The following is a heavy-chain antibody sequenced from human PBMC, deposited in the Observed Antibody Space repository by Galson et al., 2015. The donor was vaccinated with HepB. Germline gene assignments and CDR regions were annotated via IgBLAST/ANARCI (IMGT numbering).Heavy chain of an antibody. CDR2: ISYDGSNK. V-gene: IGHV3-30*03. CDR1: GFTFSSYG. D-gene: IGHD1-7*01. CDR3: AGSDFYNWNYDWFDP. Sequence: SLRLSCAASGFTFSSYGMHWVRQAPGKGLEWVAVISYDGSNKYYADSVKGRFTISRDNSKNTLYLQMNSLRAEDTAVYYCAGSDFYNWNYDWFDPWGQGTLATVSS. J-gene: IGHJ5*02.